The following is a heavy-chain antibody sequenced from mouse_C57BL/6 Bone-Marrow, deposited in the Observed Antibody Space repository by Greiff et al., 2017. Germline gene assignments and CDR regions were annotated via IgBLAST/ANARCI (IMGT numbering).Heavy chain of an antibody. CDR2: LDPEDGDT. D-gene: IGHD2-3*01. J-gene: IGHJ1*03. V-gene: IGHV14-1*01. Sequence: EVQLQQSGAELVRPGASVKLSCTASGFNIKDYYMHWVKQRPEQGLEWIGRLDPEDGDTEYAPSLQGKGTRTADTSSNTAYLQLSSLTSEDTAVYYCTTVGYYDGYYVDFDVWGTGTTVTVSS. CDR3: TTVGYYDGYYVDFDV. CDR1: GFNIKDYY.